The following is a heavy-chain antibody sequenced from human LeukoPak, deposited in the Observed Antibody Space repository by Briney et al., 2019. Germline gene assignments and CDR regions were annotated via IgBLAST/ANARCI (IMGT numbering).Heavy chain of an antibody. CDR2: VIHSGST. V-gene: IGHV4-34*12. D-gene: IGHD5-18*01. Sequence: PSETLSLTCAAYGGSFTGYYWTWIRQPPGKGLEWIGEVIHSGSTNYNPSLKSRVAISADTTKNLFSLKLTSVTAADTAVYYCAVIPPHTALHYFDYWGQGTLVTVSS. CDR3: AVIPPHTALHYFDY. J-gene: IGHJ4*02. CDR1: GGSFTGYY.